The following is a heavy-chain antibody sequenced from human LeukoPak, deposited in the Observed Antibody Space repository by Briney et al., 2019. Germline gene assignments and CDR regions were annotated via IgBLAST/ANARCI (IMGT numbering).Heavy chain of an antibody. D-gene: IGHD4-17*01. CDR3: AKPSYGDPLDAFDI. CDR1: GFTFSSYA. V-gene: IGHV3-23*01. Sequence: GGSLRLSCAASGFTFSSYAMNWVRQAPGKGLEWVSTISDRSDKTYYADSVRGRFTISRDNSKNTLFLQMNSLRAEDTTVYYCAKPSYGDPLDAFDIWGQGTMVTVSS. J-gene: IGHJ3*02. CDR2: ISDRSDKT.